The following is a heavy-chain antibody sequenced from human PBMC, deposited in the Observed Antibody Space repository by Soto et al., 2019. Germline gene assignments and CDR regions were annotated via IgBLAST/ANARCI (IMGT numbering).Heavy chain of an antibody. D-gene: IGHD3-22*01. CDR3: ARADYYDSSGPYYGMDV. J-gene: IGHJ6*02. Sequence: WWSLRLSCSASVFTFSSYGMHWFRQAPGKGLEWVAVIWYDGSNKYYADSVKGRFTISRDNSKNTLYLQMNSLRAEDTAVYYCARADYYDSSGPYYGMDVWGQGTTVTVSS. CDR2: IWYDGSNK. V-gene: IGHV3-33*01. CDR1: VFTFSSYG.